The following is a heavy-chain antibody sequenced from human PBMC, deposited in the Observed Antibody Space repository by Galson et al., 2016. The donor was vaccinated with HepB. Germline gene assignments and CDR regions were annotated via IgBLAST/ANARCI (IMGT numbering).Heavy chain of an antibody. D-gene: IGHD3-10*01. Sequence: SLRLSCAASGFSFSYFGMHWVRRAPGKGLEWVAVMSFDGKREQYSDSVKGRFTVSRDNSANTIYLQMDSLRLEDTATYFCAKDRNEGRRGRQAALKGPGGAVYGMDVWGKGTTVIVSS. CDR1: GFSFSYFG. CDR2: MSFDGKRE. V-gene: IGHV3-30*18. J-gene: IGHJ6*04. CDR3: AKDRNEGRRGRQAALKGPGGAVYGMDV.